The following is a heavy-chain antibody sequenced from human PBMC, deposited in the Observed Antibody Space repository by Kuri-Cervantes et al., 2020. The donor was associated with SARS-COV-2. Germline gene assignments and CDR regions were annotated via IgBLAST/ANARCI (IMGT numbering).Heavy chain of an antibody. CDR1: GGSITSYY. V-gene: IGHV4-59*08. CDR2: IYYSGRT. D-gene: IGHD2-2*01. CDR3: ARGDIVVVPAATYYYFYPMDV. J-gene: IGHJ6*02. Sequence: SETLSLTCTVSGGSITSYYWSWIRQPPGKGLEWLGYIYYSGRTNYNPSLKSRVTISVDTSKNQFSLKLSSVTAADTAVHYCARGDIVVVPAATYYYFYPMDVWGQGTTVTVSS.